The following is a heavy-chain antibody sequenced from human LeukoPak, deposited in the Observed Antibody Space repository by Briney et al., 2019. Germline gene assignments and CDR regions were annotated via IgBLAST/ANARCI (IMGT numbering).Heavy chain of an antibody. D-gene: IGHD1-26*01. V-gene: IGHV1-69-2*01. CDR1: GYTFTDYY. CDR3: ATDSRGLLRLADY. Sequence: ASVKVSCKVSGYTFTDYYMHWVQQAPGKGLEWVGLVDPEEGETIYAEKFQGRVTITADTSTDTAYMELSSLRSEDTAVYYCATDSRGLLRLADYWGQGTLVTVSS. CDR2: VDPEEGET. J-gene: IGHJ4*02.